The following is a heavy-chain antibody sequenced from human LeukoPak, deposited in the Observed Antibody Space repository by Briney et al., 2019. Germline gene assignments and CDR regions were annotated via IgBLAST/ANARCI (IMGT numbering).Heavy chain of an antibody. CDR2: IYYSGST. J-gene: IGHJ4*02. D-gene: IGHD3-10*01. Sequence: SETLSLTCTVSGVSISSYYRSWIRQPPGKGLEWIGDIYYSGSTNYNPSLKSRVTISVDTSKNPFSLKLSSVTAADTAVYYCARARPDYYGSGSPAVFDYWGQGTLVTVSS. CDR3: ARARPDYYGSGSPAVFDY. CDR1: GVSISSYY. V-gene: IGHV4-59*01.